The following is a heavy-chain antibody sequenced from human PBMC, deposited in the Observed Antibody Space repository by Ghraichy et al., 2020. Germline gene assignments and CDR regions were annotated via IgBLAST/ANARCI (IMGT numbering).Heavy chain of an antibody. CDR2: IYYSGST. Sequence: SETLSLTCTVSGGSVSSGSYYWSWIRQPPGKGLEWIGYIYYSGSTNYNPSLKSRVTISVDTSKNQFSLKLSSVTAADTAVYYCARDGLTIFGDYGMDVWGQGTTVTVSS. CDR3: ARDGLTIFGDYGMDV. J-gene: IGHJ6*02. D-gene: IGHD3-3*01. CDR1: GGSVSSGSYY. V-gene: IGHV4-61*01.